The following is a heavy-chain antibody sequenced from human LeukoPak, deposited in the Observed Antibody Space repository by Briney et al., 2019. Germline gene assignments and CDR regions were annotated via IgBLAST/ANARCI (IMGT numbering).Heavy chain of an antibody. D-gene: IGHD1-26*01. Sequence: GASLKISCKGSGYSSTSYWIGGVRQLPGKGLEGMGIIYPGDSDTRYSPSFQGQVTLSADTSISTASLQWSCLKASDTAMYYCARQLGATHYYNYYMDVWGKGTTVTVSS. CDR1: GYSSTSYW. J-gene: IGHJ6*03. V-gene: IGHV5-51*01. CDR2: IYPGDSDT. CDR3: ARQLGATHYYNYYMDV.